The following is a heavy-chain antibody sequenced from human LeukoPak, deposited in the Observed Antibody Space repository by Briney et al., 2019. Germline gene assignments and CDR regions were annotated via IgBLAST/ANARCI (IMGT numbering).Heavy chain of an antibody. CDR2: IESRSDGGTT. CDR1: GFSFSNTW. J-gene: IGHJ4*02. V-gene: IGHV3-15*04. D-gene: IGHD6-19*01. CDR3: SSDSSGFYD. Sequence: PGGSLRLSCAASGFSFSNTWMSWVRQAPGKGLEWVGRIESRSDGGTTDYTAPVKGRFTISRDDSKNTLYLQMNSLKTEDTATYYCSSDSSGFYDWGQGTLVTVSP.